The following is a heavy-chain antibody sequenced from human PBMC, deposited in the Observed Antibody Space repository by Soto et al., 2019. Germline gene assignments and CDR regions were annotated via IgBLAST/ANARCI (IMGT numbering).Heavy chain of an antibody. CDR3: ARQVSSGLHYYYYYGMEV. CDR1: GGSMSSYY. CDR2: IYYSGST. Sequence: SETLSLTCTVSGGSMSSYYWGWTRQPPGKGLEWIGSIYYSGSTYYNPSLKSRVTISVDTSKNQFSLKLSSVTAADTAVYYCARQVSSGLHYYYYYGMEVWGQGTTVTVSS. D-gene: IGHD3-22*01. J-gene: IGHJ6*02. V-gene: IGHV4-39*01.